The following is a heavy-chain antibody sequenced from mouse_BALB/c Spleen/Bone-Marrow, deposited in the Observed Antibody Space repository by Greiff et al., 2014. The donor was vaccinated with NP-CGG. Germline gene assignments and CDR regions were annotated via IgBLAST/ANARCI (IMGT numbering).Heavy chain of an antibody. J-gene: IGHJ4*01. V-gene: IGHV1-31*01. CDR2: IDPYNDVT. Sequence: VQLQQSGPELVKPGASMKISCKASGYSFTGYTMNWVKQSNGKNLEWIGLIDPYNDVTIYNQKFKGKATLTVDKSSSTAYMELLSLTSEDSAVYYCATLYDSYAMDYWGQGTSVTVSS. CDR1: GYSFTGYT. CDR3: ATLYDSYAMDY. D-gene: IGHD1-1*01.